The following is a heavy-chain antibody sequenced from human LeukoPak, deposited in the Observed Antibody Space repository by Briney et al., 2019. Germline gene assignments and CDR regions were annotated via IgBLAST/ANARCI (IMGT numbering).Heavy chain of an antibody. CDR1: GFTFSSYW. CDR2: IKQDGSEK. Sequence: PGGSLRLSCAASGFTFSSYWMSWVRQAPGKGLEWVANIKQDGSEKYYVASVKGRFTISRDNGKISLYLQMNSLRAEDTAVYYCARGLRGYSYGYDFDYCCQGTLVTVSS. V-gene: IGHV3-7*04. D-gene: IGHD5-18*01. CDR3: ARGLRGYSYGYDFDY. J-gene: IGHJ4*02.